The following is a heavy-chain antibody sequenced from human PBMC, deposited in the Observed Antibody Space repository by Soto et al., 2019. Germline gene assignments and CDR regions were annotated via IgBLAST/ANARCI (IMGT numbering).Heavy chain of an antibody. CDR2: IIPIFGTA. V-gene: IGHV1-69*13. D-gene: IGHD2-2*01. CDR1: GGTFSSYA. CDR3: ARKKYCSSTSCYHWTYGMDV. Sequence: SVKVSCKASGGTFSSYAISWVRQAPGQGLEWMGGIIPIFGTANYAQKFQGRVTITADESTSTAYMELSSLRSEDTAVYYCARKKYCSSTSCYHWTYGMDVWGQGTTVTVSS. J-gene: IGHJ6*02.